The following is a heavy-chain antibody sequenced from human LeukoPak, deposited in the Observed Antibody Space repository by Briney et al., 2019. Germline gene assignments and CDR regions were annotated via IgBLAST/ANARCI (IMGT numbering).Heavy chain of an antibody. D-gene: IGHD3-3*01. Sequence: SETLSLTCTVSGGSISSSSYYWGWIRQPPGKGLEWIGSIYYSGSTYYNPSLKSRVTISVDTSKDQFSLKPSSVTAADTAVYYCARHLTRPTFWSGSHWFDPWGQGTLVTVSS. V-gene: IGHV4-39*07. CDR1: GGSISSSSYY. CDR3: ARHLTRPTFWSGSHWFDP. CDR2: IYYSGST. J-gene: IGHJ5*02.